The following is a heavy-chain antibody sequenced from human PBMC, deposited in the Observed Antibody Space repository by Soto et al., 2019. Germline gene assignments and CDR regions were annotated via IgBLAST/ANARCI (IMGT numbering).Heavy chain of an antibody. Sequence: SETLSLTCAVSGGSISSSNWWSWVRQPPGKGLEWIGEIYHSGSTNYNPSLKSRVTISVDKSKNQFSLKLNSVTAADTAVYYCAKGRESRGPHPFDYRGQGTLVPV. CDR3: AKGRESRGPHPFDY. V-gene: IGHV4-4*02. J-gene: IGHJ4*02. CDR2: IYHSGST. CDR1: GGSISSSNW.